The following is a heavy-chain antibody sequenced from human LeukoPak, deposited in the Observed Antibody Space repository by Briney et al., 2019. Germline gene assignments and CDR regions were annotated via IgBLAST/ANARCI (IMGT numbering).Heavy chain of an antibody. J-gene: IGHJ4*02. CDR2: IKQDGSEK. CDR3: AGGQGWLLDY. Sequence: GGSLRLSCAASGFTFSSYWMTWVRQAPGKGLEWVANIKQDGSEKYYVDSMKGRFTISRDKAKNSLFLQTNSLRVEDTAVYYCAGGQGWLLDYWGQGTLVTVSS. V-gene: IGHV3-7*05. CDR1: GFTFSSYW. D-gene: IGHD2-15*01.